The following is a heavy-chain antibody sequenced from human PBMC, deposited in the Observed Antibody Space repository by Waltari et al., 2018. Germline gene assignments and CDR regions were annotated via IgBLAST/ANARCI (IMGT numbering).Heavy chain of an antibody. V-gene: IGHV4-38-2*01. CDR3: ARHRRVVVAAPFDY. CDR2: IYHSGST. J-gene: IGHJ4*02. CDR1: GYSISSGYY. D-gene: IGHD2-15*01. Sequence: QVQLQESGPGLVKPSETLSLTCAVSGYSISSGYYWGWIRQPPGKWLEWIGSIYHSGSTYYNPSLKSRVTISVDTSKNQFSLKLSSVTAADTAVYYCARHRRVVVAAPFDYWGQGTLVTVSS.